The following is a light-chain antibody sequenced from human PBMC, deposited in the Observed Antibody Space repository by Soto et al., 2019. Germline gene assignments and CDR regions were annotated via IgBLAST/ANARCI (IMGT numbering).Light chain of an antibody. CDR2: GAS. CDR1: QSISSSF. CDR3: QQYNNWPFS. J-gene: IGKJ5*01. Sequence: EIVFTQSPGILSLSPGERASLSCGASQSISSSFLAWYQQKPGQAPRLLIYGASSRATGIPDRFSGTGSETDFTLTISGLRSEDSAVYFCQQYNNWPFSFGQGTRLEIK. V-gene: IGKV3-20*01.